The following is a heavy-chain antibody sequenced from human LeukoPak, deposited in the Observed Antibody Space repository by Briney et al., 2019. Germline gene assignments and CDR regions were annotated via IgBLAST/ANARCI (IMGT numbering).Heavy chain of an antibody. J-gene: IGHJ4*02. Sequence: GASVKVSCKASGYTFTSYGISWVRQAPGQGLEWMGWISAYNGNTNYAQKLQGRVTMTTDTSTSTAYMELRSLRSDDTAVYYCARDLQGSLYYYDSSPHGYWGQGTLVTVSS. V-gene: IGHV1-18*01. CDR1: GYTFTSYG. CDR2: ISAYNGNT. D-gene: IGHD3-22*01. CDR3: ARDLQGSLYYYDSSPHGY.